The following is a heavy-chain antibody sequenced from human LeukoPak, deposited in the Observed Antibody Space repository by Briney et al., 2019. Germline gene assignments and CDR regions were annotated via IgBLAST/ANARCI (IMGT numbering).Heavy chain of an antibody. V-gene: IGHV3-23*01. CDR1: GFTFSGYA. CDR2: ISGSGGST. D-gene: IGHD2-15*01. J-gene: IGHJ4*02. CDR3: AKSDCSGGSCYENY. Sequence: GGSLRLSCAASGFTFSGYAMSWVRQAPGKGLEWVSAISGSGGSTYYADSVKGRFTISRDNSKNTLYLQMSSLRAEDTAVYYCAKSDCSGGSCYENYWGQGTLVTVSS.